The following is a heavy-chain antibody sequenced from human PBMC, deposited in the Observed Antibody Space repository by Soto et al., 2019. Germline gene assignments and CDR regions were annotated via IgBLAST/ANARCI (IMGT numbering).Heavy chain of an antibody. Sequence: QVHLVQSGAEVKKPGASVKVSCKASGYTFPSYGITWVRQAPGQGLEWLGWISAYNGNTNYEQKLQGRVTMTTDTSTSTAYMELRSLRSYDTAVYYCAGDGPMDRAFDIWGQGTMVTVSS. D-gene: IGHD3-10*01. CDR3: AGDGPMDRAFDI. CDR2: ISAYNGNT. CDR1: GYTFPSYG. V-gene: IGHV1-18*01. J-gene: IGHJ3*02.